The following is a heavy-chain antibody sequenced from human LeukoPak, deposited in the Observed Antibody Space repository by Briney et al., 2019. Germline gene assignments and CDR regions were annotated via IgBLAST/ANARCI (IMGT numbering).Heavy chain of an antibody. CDR1: GYTFTGHY. CDR2: INPNSGGT. Sequence: ASVKVSCKASGYTFTGHYIHWVRQAPGQGVEWMGWINPNSGGTKYAQKFQGRVTVTRDTSISTSSMELSRLKSDDTAVYYCARGGKIMINMVRGALASRDAFDIWGQGTMVTVSS. D-gene: IGHD3-10*01. J-gene: IGHJ3*02. V-gene: IGHV1-2*02. CDR3: ARGGKIMINMVRGALASRDAFDI.